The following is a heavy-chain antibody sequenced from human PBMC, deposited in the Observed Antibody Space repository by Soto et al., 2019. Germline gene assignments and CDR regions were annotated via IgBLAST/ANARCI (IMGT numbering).Heavy chain of an antibody. CDR1: GYSFSTYW. CDR2: IYPPDSDT. Sequence: GESLKISCKASGYSFSTYWIGWVRKMPGKGLEWMGMIYPPDSDTRYNPSLKGQVTISVDKSISTAYLQWSSLKAADTAIYYCARHSTSPPRPFDIWGQGTMVTV. V-gene: IGHV5-51*01. D-gene: IGHD6-13*01. CDR3: ARHSTSPPRPFDI. J-gene: IGHJ3*02.